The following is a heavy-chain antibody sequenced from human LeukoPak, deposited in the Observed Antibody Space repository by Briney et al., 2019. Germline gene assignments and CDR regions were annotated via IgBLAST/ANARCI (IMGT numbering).Heavy chain of an antibody. D-gene: IGHD2-2*01. J-gene: IGHJ3*02. CDR2: ISGGGDYT. Sequence: GGSLRLSCAASGFTFSSYAMNWVRQAPGKGLEWVSVISGGGDYTYYADSVKGRFTISRDTSRNTLFLQKNSLRAEDTAVYYCAKATCGSTSCTLNAFDIWGQGTMVTVSS. CDR3: AKATCGSTSCTLNAFDI. CDR1: GFTFSSYA. V-gene: IGHV3-23*01.